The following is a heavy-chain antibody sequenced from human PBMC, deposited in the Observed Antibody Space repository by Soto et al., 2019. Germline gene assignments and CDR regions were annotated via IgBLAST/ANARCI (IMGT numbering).Heavy chain of an antibody. Sequence: EVQLVQSGAEVKKPGESLKISCKGSGYSFTSYWLGWVRQMPGKGLEWMGIIYPGDSDTRYSPSFQGQVTISADKSINTAYLQWSSLKASDTAMYYCARRGARTAISYWFDPWGQGTLVTVSS. D-gene: IGHD5-18*01. J-gene: IGHJ5*02. V-gene: IGHV5-51*03. CDR1: GYSFTSYW. CDR3: ARRGARTAISYWFDP. CDR2: IYPGDSDT.